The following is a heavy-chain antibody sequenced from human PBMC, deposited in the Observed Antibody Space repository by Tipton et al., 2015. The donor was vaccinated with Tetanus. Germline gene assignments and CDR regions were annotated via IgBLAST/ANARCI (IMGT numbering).Heavy chain of an antibody. D-gene: IGHD2-15*01. CDR2: ISHSGST. CDR1: GGSFSGYY. CDR3: AREKYYGSGGSCCFDY. Sequence: TLSLTCAVYGGSFSGYYWSWIRQPPGKGLEWIGEISHSGSTNYNPSLKSRITMSVDTSKNQFSLKLSSVTAAGTAVYYCAREKYYGSGGSCCFDYWGQITLVTVSS. V-gene: IGHV4-34*01. J-gene: IGHJ4*02.